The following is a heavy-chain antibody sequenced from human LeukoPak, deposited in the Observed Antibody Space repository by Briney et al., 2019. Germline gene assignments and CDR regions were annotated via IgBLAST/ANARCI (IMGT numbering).Heavy chain of an antibody. CDR2: IKQDGSEK. V-gene: IGHV3-7*01. Sequence: GGSLRLSCAASGFTFSSYWMSWVRQAPGKGLEWVANIKQDGSEKYYVDSVKGRFTISGDNAKNSLYLQMNSLRAEDTAVYYCARENANYYGSVDYYYYYMDVWGKGTTVTISS. CDR3: ARENANYYGSVDYYYYYMDV. CDR1: GFTFSSYW. J-gene: IGHJ6*03. D-gene: IGHD3-10*01.